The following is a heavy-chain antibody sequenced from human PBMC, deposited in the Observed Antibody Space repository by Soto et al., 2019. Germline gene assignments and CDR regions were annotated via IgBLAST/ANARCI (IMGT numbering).Heavy chain of an antibody. CDR2: ISYSGTT. CDR3: ARGSSWYLY. D-gene: IGHD6-13*01. J-gene: IGHJ4*02. V-gene: IGHV4-59*01. Sequence: PSETLSLTCTVSGGSINSFYWTWIRQPPGKGLEWVGYISYSGTTNYNPSLKSRVTMSVDTSKNQFPLHLSSVTAADTAIYYCARGSSWYLYWGQGTLVTVSS. CDR1: GGSINSFY.